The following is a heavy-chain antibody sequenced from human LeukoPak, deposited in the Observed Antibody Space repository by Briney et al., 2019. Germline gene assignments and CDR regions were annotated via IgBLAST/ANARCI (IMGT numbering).Heavy chain of an antibody. CDR2: ISGSGGST. CDR3: TTDPGGSYVDY. Sequence: GGSLRLSCAASGFTFSSYAMSWVRQAPGKGLEWVSAISGSGGSTYYADSVKGRFTISRDNSKNTLYLQMNSLKTEDTAVYYCTTDPGGSYVDYWGQGTLVTVSS. CDR1: GFTFSSYA. J-gene: IGHJ4*02. V-gene: IGHV3-23*01. D-gene: IGHD1-26*01.